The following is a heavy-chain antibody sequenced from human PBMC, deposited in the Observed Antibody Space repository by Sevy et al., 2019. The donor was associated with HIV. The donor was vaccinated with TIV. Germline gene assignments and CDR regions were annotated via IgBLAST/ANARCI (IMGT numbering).Heavy chain of an antibody. J-gene: IGHJ4*02. V-gene: IGHV1-18*04. D-gene: IGHD3-16*02. CDR2: ISAYNGNT. CDR3: ARENMITFGGVIVIRPFDY. Sequence: ASVKVSCNASGYTFTSYGISCVRQAPGQGLEWMGWISAYNGNTNYAQKLQGRVTMTTDTSTSTAYMELRSLRSDDTAVYYCARENMITFGGVIVIRPFDYWGQGTLVTVSS. CDR1: GYTFTSYG.